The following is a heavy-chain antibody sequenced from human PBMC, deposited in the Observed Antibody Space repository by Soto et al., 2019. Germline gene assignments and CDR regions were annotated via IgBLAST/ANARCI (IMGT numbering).Heavy chain of an antibody. CDR3: ARSGYSGYDYLVELYPFDY. Sequence: GGSLRLSCAASGFTFSSYGMHWVRQAPGKGLEWVAVIWYDGSNKYYADSVKGRFTISRDNSKNTLYLQMNSLRAEDTAVYYCARSGYSGYDYLVELYPFDYWGQGTLVTVSS. J-gene: IGHJ4*02. D-gene: IGHD5-12*01. CDR1: GFTFSSYG. CDR2: IWYDGSNK. V-gene: IGHV3-33*01.